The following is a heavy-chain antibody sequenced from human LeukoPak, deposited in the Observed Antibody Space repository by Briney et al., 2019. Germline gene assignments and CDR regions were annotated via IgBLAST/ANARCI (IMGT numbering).Heavy chain of an antibody. CDR1: GFTFSNAW. D-gene: IGHD6-19*01. V-gene: IGHV3-15*01. Sequence: PGGSLRLSCAASGFTFSNAWMSWVRQAPGQGLEWVGRIKSKTDGGTTDCAAPVKGRFTISRDDSKNTLYLQMNSLKSEDTAVYYCTTGEAYSSGHFDCWGQGTLVTVSS. J-gene: IGHJ4*02. CDR2: IKSKTDGGTT. CDR3: TTGEAYSSGHFDC.